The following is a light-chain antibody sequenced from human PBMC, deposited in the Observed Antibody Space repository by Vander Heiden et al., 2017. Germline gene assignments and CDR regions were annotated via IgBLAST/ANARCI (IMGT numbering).Light chain of an antibody. CDR2: WAS. CDR1: QSVLYSSNNKNY. Sequence: DIVMTQSPDSLAASLGERATINCKSSQSVLYSSNNKNYLAWYQQKPRQPPRLLIHWASTRESGVPDRFSGSGSGTDFTLTISSLQAEDVAVYYCQQYDSTPQTFGQGTKVEVK. V-gene: IGKV4-1*01. J-gene: IGKJ1*01. CDR3: QQYDSTPQT.